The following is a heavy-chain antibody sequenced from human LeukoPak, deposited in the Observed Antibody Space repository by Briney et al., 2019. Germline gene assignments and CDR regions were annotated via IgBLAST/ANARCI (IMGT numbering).Heavy chain of an antibody. CDR2: ISHSGLT. V-gene: IGHV4-38-2*02. J-gene: IGHJ4*02. D-gene: IGHD5/OR15-5a*01. CDR3: ATLVSTRYYFDY. Sequence: TSETLSLTWTVSDYSISSGYGYFGGWIRQAPGKGLEWIGNISHSGLTYYTHFNSSLKTRVPISIDTSKNHFSLTLTSVTAADTAVYFCATLVSTRYYFDYWGQGTLVTVSS. CDR1: DYSISSGYGYF.